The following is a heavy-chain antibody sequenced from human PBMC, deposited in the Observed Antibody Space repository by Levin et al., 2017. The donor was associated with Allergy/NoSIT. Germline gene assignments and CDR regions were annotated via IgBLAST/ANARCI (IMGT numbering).Heavy chain of an antibody. CDR3: AKVPRCGGDCYNPYYYYYGMDV. D-gene: IGHD2-21*02. CDR1: GFTFSSYG. Sequence: GGSLRLSCAASGFTFSSYGMHWVRQAPGKGLEWVAVISYDGSNKYYADSVKGRFTISRDNSKNTLYLQMNSLRAEDTAVYYCAKVPRCGGDCYNPYYYYYGMDVWGQGTTVTVSS. CDR2: ISYDGSNK. V-gene: IGHV3-30*18. J-gene: IGHJ6*02.